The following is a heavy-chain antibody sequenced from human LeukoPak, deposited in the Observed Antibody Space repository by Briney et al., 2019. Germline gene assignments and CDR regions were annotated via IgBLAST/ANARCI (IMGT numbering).Heavy chain of an antibody. CDR1: GFTFSSYS. CDR3: TRRSGWFDY. D-gene: IGHD6-19*01. J-gene: IGHJ4*02. CDR2: ISSSSSYI. Sequence: GGSLRLSCAASGFTFSSYSMNWVRQAPGKGLEWVSSISSSSSYIYYADSVKGRFTISRDNAKNSLYLHMNSLRADDTAVYYCTRRSGWFDYWGQGTLVTVSS. V-gene: IGHV3-21*01.